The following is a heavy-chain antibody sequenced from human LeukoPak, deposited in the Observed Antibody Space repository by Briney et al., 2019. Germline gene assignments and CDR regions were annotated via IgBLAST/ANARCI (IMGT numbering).Heavy chain of an antibody. J-gene: IGHJ5*02. D-gene: IGHD6-19*01. CDR1: GFTSGDYA. CDR2: IRSKAYGGTT. CDR3: TRDNPIAVAPTGWFDP. Sequence: GGSLRLSCTASGFTSGDYAMSWFRQAPGKGLEWVGFIRSKAYGGTTEYAASVKGRFTISRDDSKSIAYLQMNSLKTEDTAVYYCTRDNPIAVAPTGWFDPWGQGTLVTVSS. V-gene: IGHV3-49*03.